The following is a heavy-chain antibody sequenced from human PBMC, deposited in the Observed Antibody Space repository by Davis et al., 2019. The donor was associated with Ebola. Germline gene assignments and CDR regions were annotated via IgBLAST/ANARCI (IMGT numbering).Heavy chain of an antibody. V-gene: IGHV3-9*01. CDR3: ARDRRGLLWFREKNWYFDL. D-gene: IGHD3-10*01. J-gene: IGHJ2*01. CDR2: ISWNSGSI. Sequence: SLKISCAASGFTFDDYAMHWVRQAPGKGLEWVSGISWNSGSIGYADSVKGRFTISRDNAKNSLYLQMNSLRAEDTAVYYCARDRRGLLWFREKNWYFDLWGRGTLVTVSS. CDR1: GFTFDDYA.